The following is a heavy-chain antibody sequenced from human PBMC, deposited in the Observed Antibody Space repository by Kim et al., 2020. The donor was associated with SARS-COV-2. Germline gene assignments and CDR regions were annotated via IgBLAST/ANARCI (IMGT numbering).Heavy chain of an antibody. J-gene: IGHJ4*02. CDR1: GDSVSRNIAT. CDR2: TYYRSRWLN. CDR3: ARAAGCQRRRDF. Sequence: TLSLTCVISGDSVSRNIATWNWVSQSPSRGLEWLGRTYYRSRWLNEYTTSVKSRITINPDTPKNQFSLQLSSVTPEDTSVYYCARAAGCQRRRDFWGQGTLVTVS. D-gene: IGHD6-13*01. V-gene: IGHV6-1*01.